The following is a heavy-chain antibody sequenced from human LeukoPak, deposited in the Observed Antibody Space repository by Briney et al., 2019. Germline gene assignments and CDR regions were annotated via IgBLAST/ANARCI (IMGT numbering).Heavy chain of an antibody. CDR1: GYTFTSYA. V-gene: IGHV1-3*01. D-gene: IGHD5-18*01. CDR2: INAGNGNT. J-gene: IGHJ4*02. Sequence: ASVKVSCKASGYTFTSYAMHRVRQAPGQRLEWMGWINAGNGNTKYSQKFQGRVTITRDTSASTAYMELSSLRSEDTAVYYCARADAREYSYGPAKSPKFDYWGQGTLVTVSS. CDR3: ARADAREYSYGPAKSPKFDY.